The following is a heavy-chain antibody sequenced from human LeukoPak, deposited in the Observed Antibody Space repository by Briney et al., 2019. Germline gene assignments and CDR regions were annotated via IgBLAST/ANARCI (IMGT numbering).Heavy chain of an antibody. J-gene: IGHJ4*02. CDR2: IYYSGST. Sequence: PSETLSLTCTVSGGSISSYYWSWIRQPPGKGLEWIGYIYYSGSTNYNPSLKSRVTISVDTSKNQFSLKLSSVTAADTAVYYCARVVRGVIIYSDYWGQGTLVTVSS. D-gene: IGHD3-10*01. CDR3: ARVVRGVIIYSDY. V-gene: IGHV4-59*01. CDR1: GGSISSYY.